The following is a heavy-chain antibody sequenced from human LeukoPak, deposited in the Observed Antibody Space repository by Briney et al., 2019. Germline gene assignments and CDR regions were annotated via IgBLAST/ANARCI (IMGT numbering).Heavy chain of an antibody. J-gene: IGHJ4*02. CDR3: ARGSNYYYDVTADYPRY. V-gene: IGHV1-69*13. CDR2: IIPIFGTA. CDR1: GGTFSSYA. D-gene: IGHD3-22*01. Sequence: SVKVSCKASGGTFSSYAISWVRQAPGQGLEWMGGIIPIFGTANYAQKFQGRVTITADESTSTAYMELSSLRSEDTAVYYCARGSNYYYDVTADYPRYWGQGTLVTVSS.